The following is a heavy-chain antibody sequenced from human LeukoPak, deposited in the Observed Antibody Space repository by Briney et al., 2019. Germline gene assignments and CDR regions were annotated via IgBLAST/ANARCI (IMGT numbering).Heavy chain of an antibody. Sequence: SETLSLTCTVSGGSISSSSSYWGWIRQPPGKGLEWIGSIYYSGSTYYNPSLKSRVTISVDTSKNQFSLKLSSVTAADTAVYYCARPGAAAGTVLSWFDPWGQGTLFTVSS. CDR2: IYYSGST. J-gene: IGHJ5*02. D-gene: IGHD6-13*01. CDR3: ARPGAAAGTVLSWFDP. V-gene: IGHV4-39*01. CDR1: GGSISSSSSY.